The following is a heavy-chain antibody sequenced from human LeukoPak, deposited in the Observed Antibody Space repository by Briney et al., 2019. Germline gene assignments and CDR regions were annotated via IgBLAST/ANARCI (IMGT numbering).Heavy chain of an antibody. CDR2: INPNSGGT. J-gene: IGHJ5*02. Sequence: APVKVSCKASGYTFTGYYMHWVRQAPGQGLEWMGWINPNSGGTNYAQKFQGRVTMTRDTSISTAYMELSRLRSDDTAVYYCARDPPAYYYGSGSPQNWFDPWGQGTLVTVSS. D-gene: IGHD3-10*01. V-gene: IGHV1-2*02. CDR3: ARDPPAYYYGSGSPQNWFDP. CDR1: GYTFTGYY.